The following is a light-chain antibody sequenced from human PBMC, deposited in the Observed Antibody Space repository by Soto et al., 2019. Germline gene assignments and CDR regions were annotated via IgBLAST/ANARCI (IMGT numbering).Light chain of an antibody. CDR2: DAS. CDR3: QHRNNWPWT. CDR1: QSVGRY. Sequence: EIVLTQSPAILSSSPGERATLSCRASQSVGRYLVWYQQKPGQAPSLLIYDASNRATGVPARFSGSGSGTDFTLTISSLESEDFAVYYCQHRNNWPWTLGQGTRVEIK. V-gene: IGKV3-11*01. J-gene: IGKJ1*01.